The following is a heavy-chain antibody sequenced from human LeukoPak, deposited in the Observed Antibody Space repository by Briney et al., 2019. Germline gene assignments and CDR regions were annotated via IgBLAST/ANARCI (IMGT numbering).Heavy chain of an antibody. V-gene: IGHV1-2*02. J-gene: IGHJ4*02. Sequence: ASVKVSCKASGYTFTGYYMHWVRQAPGQGLEWMGWINPNSGGTNYAQKFQGRVTMTRDTSISTAYMELSRLRSDDTAVYYCARDGWIQLNGGYFDYWGQGTLVTVSS. CDR1: GYTFTGYY. D-gene: IGHD5-18*01. CDR3: ARDGWIQLNGGYFDY. CDR2: INPNSGGT.